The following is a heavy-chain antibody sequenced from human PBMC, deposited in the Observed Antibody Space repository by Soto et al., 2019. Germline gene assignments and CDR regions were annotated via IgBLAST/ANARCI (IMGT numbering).Heavy chain of an antibody. V-gene: IGHV4-39*07. CDR2: IYYSGST. CDR1: GGSISSSSYY. D-gene: IGHD4-4*01. Sequence: SETLSLTCTVSGGSISSSSYYWGWIRQPPGKGLEWIGSIYYSGSTYYNPSLKSRVTISVDRSKNQFSLKLSSVTAADTAVYYCSRGPHTVTTELYFDYWGQGTLVTVSS. J-gene: IGHJ4*02. CDR3: SRGPHTVTTELYFDY.